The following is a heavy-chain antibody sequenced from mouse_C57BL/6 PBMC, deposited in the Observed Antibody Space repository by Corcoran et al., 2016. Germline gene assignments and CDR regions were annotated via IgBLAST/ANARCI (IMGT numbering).Heavy chain of an antibody. CDR2: ISYDGSN. J-gene: IGHJ4*01. Sequence: DVQFQESGPGLVKPSQCLSLNCSVIGYSITSGSYWNWIRQFPGNKLEWMGDISYDGSNNYTPSLKNRISITRDTAKNQFFLKWNSVTTEDTATNYCARDDYDEGSAMDYWGQGTSVTVSS. D-gene: IGHD2-4*01. CDR3: ARDDYDEGSAMDY. V-gene: IGHV3-6*01. CDR1: GYSITSGSY.